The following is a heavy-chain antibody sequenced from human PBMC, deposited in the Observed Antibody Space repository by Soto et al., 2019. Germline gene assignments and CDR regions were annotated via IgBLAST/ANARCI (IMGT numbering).Heavy chain of an antibody. CDR1: VFSFSSYE. CDR3: TKEKSVMYSGYDAFDV. D-gene: IGHD5-12*01. CDR2: ISSSGTI. Sequence: GGSLRLSGAASVFSFSSYEMDWVRQAPGKGLEWVAYISSSGTILYGDSVKGRFTISRDNADNSLYLQMNSLTAEDTAIYYCTKEKSVMYSGYDAFDVWGRGTMVTVSS. J-gene: IGHJ3*01. V-gene: IGHV3-48*03.